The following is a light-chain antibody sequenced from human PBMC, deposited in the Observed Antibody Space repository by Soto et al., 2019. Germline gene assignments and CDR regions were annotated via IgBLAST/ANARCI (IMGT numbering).Light chain of an antibody. CDR3: QQYNSYPLT. J-gene: IGKJ4*01. CDR2: EAS. Sequence: DIHMTQSPSTLSASVGDRVTITCRASQNINSWLAWYQQKPGKAPKLLIYEASSLEKGVPARFGGSGSGTEFTLTISSLQPDDFATYYCQQYNSYPLTFGGGTKVDIK. V-gene: IGKV1-5*03. CDR1: QNINSW.